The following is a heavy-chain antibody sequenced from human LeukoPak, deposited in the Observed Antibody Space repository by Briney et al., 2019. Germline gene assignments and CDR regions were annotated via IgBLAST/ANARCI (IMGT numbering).Heavy chain of an antibody. V-gene: IGHV3-53*04. CDR3: ARAEGIAAAGFSY. Sequence: GGSLRLSCAASGFTVSSNYMSWVRQAPGKGLEWVSVIYSGGSTYYADSVKGRFTISRHNSKNTLYLQMNSLRAEDTAVYYCARAEGIAAAGFSYWGQGTLVTVSS. CDR2: IYSGGST. CDR1: GFTVSSNY. D-gene: IGHD6-13*01. J-gene: IGHJ4*02.